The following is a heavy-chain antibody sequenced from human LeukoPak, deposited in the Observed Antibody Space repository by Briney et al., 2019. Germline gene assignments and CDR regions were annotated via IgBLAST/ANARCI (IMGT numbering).Heavy chain of an antibody. CDR1: GYSISRGYY. CDR2: IYHIGST. D-gene: IGHD3-10*01. V-gene: IGHV4-38-2*01. Sequence: SETLSLTCGVSGYSISRGYYWAWIRQPPGKGLEWIGTIYHIGSTYYTPSLGSRVTISVDTSKNEFSLNLRSVTAADTAVYYCARAGWIITSGIDYWGQGALVTVSS. CDR3: ARAGWIITSGIDY. J-gene: IGHJ4*02.